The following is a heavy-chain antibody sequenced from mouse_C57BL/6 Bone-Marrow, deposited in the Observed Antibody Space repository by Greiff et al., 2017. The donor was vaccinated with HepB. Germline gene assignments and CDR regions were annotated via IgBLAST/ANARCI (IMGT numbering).Heavy chain of an antibody. J-gene: IGHJ4*01. CDR2: IYPVSGAT. D-gene: IGHD2-4*01. V-gene: IGHV1-11*01. CDR1: GYTFTDHI. Sequence: QVQLQQSGAELASPGASVTLSCKASGYTFTDHIMNWVKKRPGQGLEWIGRIYPVSGATNYNQKFMGKATFSVDRSSSTVYMVLNSLTSEDPAVYYCGRGGLRDYYAMDYWGQGTSVTVSS. CDR3: GRGGLRDYYAMDY.